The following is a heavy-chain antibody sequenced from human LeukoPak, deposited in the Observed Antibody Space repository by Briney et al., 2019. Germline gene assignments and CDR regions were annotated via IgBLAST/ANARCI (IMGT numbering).Heavy chain of an antibody. J-gene: IGHJ4*02. V-gene: IGHV1-8*03. CDR3: ARDQRIVGATNFDY. CDR1: GYTFTSYD. Sequence: GASVKVSCKASGYTFTSYDINWVRQATGQGLEWMGWMNPNSGNTGYAQKFQGRVTITRNTSISTAYMELSSLRSEDTAVYYCARDQRIVGATNFDYWGQGTLVTVSS. CDR2: MNPNSGNT. D-gene: IGHD1-26*01.